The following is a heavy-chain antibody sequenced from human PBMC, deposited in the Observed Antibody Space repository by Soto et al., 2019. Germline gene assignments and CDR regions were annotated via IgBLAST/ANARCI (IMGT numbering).Heavy chain of an antibody. Sequence: QVQLVESGGGVVQPGRSLRLSCAASGFTFSSYGMHWVRQAPGKGLELVAVISYDGSNKYYADSVKGRFTISRDNSKNPLYLQMNSRRSEDTAVYYCAKGECLSVVGGHDYWGQGTMVTVSS. J-gene: IGHJ4*02. V-gene: IGHV3-30*18. CDR1: GFTFSSYG. CDR3: AKGECLSVVGGHDY. CDR2: ISYDGSNK. D-gene: IGHD3-22*01.